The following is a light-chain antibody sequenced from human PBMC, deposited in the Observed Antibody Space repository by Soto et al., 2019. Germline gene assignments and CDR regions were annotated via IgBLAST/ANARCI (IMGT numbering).Light chain of an antibody. V-gene: IGLV1-40*01. CDR1: SSNIGAGYD. CDR2: GNN. CDR3: QAHDSSRSGWV. J-gene: IGLJ3*02. Sequence: QSVLTQPPSVSGAPGQRVTISCTGSSSNIGAGYDVHWYQQLPGTAPKLLIYGNNNRPSGVPDRFSGSKSGTSASLAITGLQAEDEADYYCQAHDSSRSGWVFGGGTQVTVL.